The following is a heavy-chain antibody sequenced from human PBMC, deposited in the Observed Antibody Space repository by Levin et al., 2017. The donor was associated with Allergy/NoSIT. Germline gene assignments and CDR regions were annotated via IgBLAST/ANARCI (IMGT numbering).Heavy chain of an antibody. D-gene: IGHD6-19*01. CDR2: IDLNRGGT. Sequence: ASVKVSCMTSGFKFSDYYIHWVRQAPGQRFEWMGWIDLNRGGTDYGQKFQGRVTMTRDTSSSTAYLELSSLTSDDTAVYYCARMIERRGWYRVYWFDPWGQGALVTVS. J-gene: IGHJ5*02. CDR1: GFKFSDYY. CDR3: ARMIERRGWYRVYWFDP. V-gene: IGHV1-2*02.